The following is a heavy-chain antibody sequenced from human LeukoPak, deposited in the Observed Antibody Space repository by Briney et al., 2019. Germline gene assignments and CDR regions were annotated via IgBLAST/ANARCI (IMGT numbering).Heavy chain of an antibody. V-gene: IGHV3-23*01. CDR2: ISPSGDIT. J-gene: IGHJ1*01. Sequence: AGGSLRLSCAGSGFSFSSHGMNWVRQAPGKGLEWVSGISPSGDITYYTDSVRGRFTISRDNFKNTLSLQVNSLRAEDTAMYYCAKDDDWGRYKHWGQGTLVTVSS. CDR3: AKDDDWGRYKH. CDR1: GFSFSSHG. D-gene: IGHD3-16*01.